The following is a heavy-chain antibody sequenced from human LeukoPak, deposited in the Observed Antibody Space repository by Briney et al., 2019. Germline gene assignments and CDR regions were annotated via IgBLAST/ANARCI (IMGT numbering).Heavy chain of an antibody. Sequence: GGSLRLSCAASGFTFSSYAMSWVRQAPGKGLEWVSAISGSGGSTYYADSVKGRFTISRDNSKNTLYLQMNSLGAEDTAVYYCAKDSSGWYGGFDYWGQGTLVTVSS. CDR3: AKDSSGWYGGFDY. J-gene: IGHJ4*02. CDR2: ISGSGGST. D-gene: IGHD6-19*01. V-gene: IGHV3-23*01. CDR1: GFTFSSYA.